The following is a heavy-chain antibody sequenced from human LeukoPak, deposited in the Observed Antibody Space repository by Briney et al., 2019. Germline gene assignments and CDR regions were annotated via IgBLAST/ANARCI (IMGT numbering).Heavy chain of an antibody. D-gene: IGHD6-19*01. Sequence: ASVKVSCKASGYTFTDYYMHWARQAPGQGLEWMGWINPNSGGTNYAQKFQGRVTMTRDTSISTAYMELSRARSDDTAVYYCARERKPGIAVAGAGGRDYYYMDVWGKGTTVTVSS. J-gene: IGHJ6*03. V-gene: IGHV1-2*02. CDR2: INPNSGGT. CDR1: GYTFTDYY. CDR3: ARERKPGIAVAGAGGRDYYYMDV.